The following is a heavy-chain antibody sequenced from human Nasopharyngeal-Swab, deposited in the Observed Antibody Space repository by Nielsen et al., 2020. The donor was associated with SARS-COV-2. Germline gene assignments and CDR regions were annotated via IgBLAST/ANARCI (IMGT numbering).Heavy chain of an antibody. D-gene: IGHD3-3*01. V-gene: IGHV4-31*03. CDR2: IYYSGST. J-gene: IGHJ6*03. CDR3: ARSLYYDFWSGYYAGSQGNYYYYYMDV. Sequence: LRLSCTVSGGSISSGGYYWSWIRQHPGKGLEWIGYIYYSGSTYYNPSLKSRVTISVDTSKNQFSLKLSSVTAADTAVYYCARSLYYDFWSGYYAGSQGNYYYYYMDVWGKGTTVTVSS. CDR1: GGSISSGGYY.